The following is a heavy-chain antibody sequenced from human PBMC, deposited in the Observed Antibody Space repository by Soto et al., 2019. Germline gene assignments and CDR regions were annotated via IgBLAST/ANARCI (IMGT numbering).Heavy chain of an antibody. Sequence: QVQLVESGGGVVQPGRSLRLSCAASGFTFSSYHMHWVRQTPGKGLEWVAVIWDDGSNKYYADSVKGRFTISGDNSKNTLYLQMNSLRAEDTAVYYCARIGSWALNFDYWGQGTLVSVSS. J-gene: IGHJ4*02. D-gene: IGHD6-13*01. CDR3: ARIGSWALNFDY. CDR2: IWDDGSNK. CDR1: GFTFSSYH. V-gene: IGHV3-33*01.